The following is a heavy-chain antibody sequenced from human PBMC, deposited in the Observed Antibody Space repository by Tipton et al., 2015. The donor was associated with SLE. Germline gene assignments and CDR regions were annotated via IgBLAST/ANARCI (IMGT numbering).Heavy chain of an antibody. V-gene: IGHV3-74*02. J-gene: IGHJ4*02. Sequence: VQLVQSGGGLVQPGGSLRLSCAASGFTFSSYWMHWVRQAPGKGLAWVSRIYIDGSRRGYADSVQGRFTISRDNAKNTLFLLLNSLRAEDTAVYYCARGDYVGYYLDYWGQGTLVTVSS. CDR2: IYIDGSRR. CDR3: ARGDYVGYYLDY. CDR1: GFTFSSYW. D-gene: IGHD3-10*02.